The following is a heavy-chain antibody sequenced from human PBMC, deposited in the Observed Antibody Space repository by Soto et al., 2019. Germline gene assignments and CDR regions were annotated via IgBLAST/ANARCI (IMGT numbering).Heavy chain of an antibody. J-gene: IGHJ4*02. CDR1: GFTFSSYA. V-gene: IGHV3-30-3*01. D-gene: IGHD2-2*01. Sequence: GGLLRLSCAASGFTFSSYAMHWVRQAPGKGLEWVAVISYDGSNKYYADSVKGRFTISRDNSKNTLYLQMNSLRAEDTVVYYCARDLRCISTSCYDYWGQGTLVTVSS. CDR3: ARDLRCISTSCYDY. CDR2: ISYDGSNK.